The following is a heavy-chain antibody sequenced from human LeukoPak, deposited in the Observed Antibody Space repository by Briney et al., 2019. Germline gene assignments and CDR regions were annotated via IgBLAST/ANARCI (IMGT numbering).Heavy chain of an antibody. D-gene: IGHD3-3*01. CDR2: ISAYNGNT. CDR1: GYTFTSYG. V-gene: IGHV1-18*01. Sequence: ASVKVSCKASGYTFTSYGISWVRQAPGQGLEWMGWISAYNGNTNYAQKFQGRVTMTTDTSTSTAYMELRSLRSDDTAVYYCARVGGRLRFLEWLLRPYYYYMDVWGKGTTVTVSS. CDR3: ARVGGRLRFLEWLLRPYYYYMDV. J-gene: IGHJ6*03.